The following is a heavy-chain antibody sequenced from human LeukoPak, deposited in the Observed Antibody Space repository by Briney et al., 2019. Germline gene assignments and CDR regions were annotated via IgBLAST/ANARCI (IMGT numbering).Heavy chain of an antibody. V-gene: IGHV1-18*01. D-gene: IGHD5-12*01. Sequence: ASVKVSCKASGYTFSTYGIIWVRQAPGQGLEWMGWISTYNGNTNYAQKLQGRVTMTTDTSTSTAYMELRSLRSDDTAVYYCARGTTADIDYWGQGTLVTVSS. CDR2: ISTYNGNT. CDR1: GYTFSTYG. J-gene: IGHJ4*02. CDR3: ARGTTADIDY.